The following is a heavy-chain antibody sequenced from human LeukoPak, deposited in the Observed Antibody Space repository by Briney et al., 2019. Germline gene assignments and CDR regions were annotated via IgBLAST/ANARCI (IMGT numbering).Heavy chain of an antibody. Sequence: ASVKVSCKASGYTFTSYDINWVRQATGQGLEWMGWMNPNSGNTGHAQKFQGRVTITRNTSISTAYMELSSLRSEDTAVYYCARDDGYSYGYIIGYFDYWGQGTLVTVSS. J-gene: IGHJ4*02. CDR2: MNPNSGNT. CDR1: GYTFTSYD. CDR3: ARDDGYSYGYIIGYFDY. D-gene: IGHD5-18*01. V-gene: IGHV1-8*03.